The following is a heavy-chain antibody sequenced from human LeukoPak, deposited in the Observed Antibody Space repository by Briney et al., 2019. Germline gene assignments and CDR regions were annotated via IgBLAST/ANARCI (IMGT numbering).Heavy chain of an antibody. CDR3: TGEEGVTYYYYYGLDL. CDR1: GFNVY. D-gene: IGHD3-10*01. J-gene: IGHJ6*02. CDR2: IFGAGDT. Sequence: GGSLRLSCAAAGFNVYMSWVRQAPGKGLEWVSNIFGAGDTYYADSVKGRFTISRDNSKNTVYLQMNSLRAEDTAVYYCTGEEGVTYYYYYGLDLWGQGTTVTVSS. V-gene: IGHV3-53*01.